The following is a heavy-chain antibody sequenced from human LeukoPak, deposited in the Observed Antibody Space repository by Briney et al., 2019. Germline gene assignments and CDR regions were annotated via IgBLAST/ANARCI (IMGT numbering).Heavy chain of an antibody. CDR1: GFTFSSYA. CDR2: ISYDGSNK. D-gene: IGHD4-23*01. Sequence: GRSLRLSCAASGFTFSSYAMHWVRQAPGKGLEWVAVISYDGSNKYYADSVKGRFTISRDNSKNTLYLQMNSLRAEDTAVYYCAKDDYGGNSRGYYYYYMDVWGKGTTVTVSS. J-gene: IGHJ6*03. CDR3: AKDDYGGNSRGYYYYYMDV. V-gene: IGHV3-30*04.